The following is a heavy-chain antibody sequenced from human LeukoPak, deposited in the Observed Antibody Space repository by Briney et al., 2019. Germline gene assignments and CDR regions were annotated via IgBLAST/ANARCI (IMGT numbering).Heavy chain of an antibody. CDR3: ARDWGSSPPYYYYGMDV. V-gene: IGHV3-7*01. CDR2: IKQDGSEK. CDR1: GFTFSSYW. D-gene: IGHD6-13*01. J-gene: IGHJ6*02. Sequence: GGSLRLSCAASGFTFSSYWMSWVRQAPGKGLEWVTNIKQDGSEKYYVDSVKGRFTISRDNAKNSLYLQMNSLRAGDTAVYYCARDWGSSPPYYYYGMDVWGQGTTVTVSS.